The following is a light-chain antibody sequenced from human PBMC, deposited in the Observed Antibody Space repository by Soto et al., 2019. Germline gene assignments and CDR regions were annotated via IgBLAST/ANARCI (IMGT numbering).Light chain of an antibody. CDR1: SDDIGGYDY. Sequence: QSALPQTPSASGSPGQSVTISCTGSSDDIGGYDYVSWYQHHPGRTPKLIIYEVNKRPSGVPYRFSGSKSGNTAFLTVSGLQAEDGADYYCSSYAVKKNFVVFGSGTQLTVL. V-gene: IGLV2-8*01. CDR3: SSYAVKKNFVV. J-gene: IGLJ1*01. CDR2: EVN.